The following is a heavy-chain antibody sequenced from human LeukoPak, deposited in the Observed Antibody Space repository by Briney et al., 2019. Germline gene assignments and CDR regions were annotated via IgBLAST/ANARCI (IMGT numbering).Heavy chain of an antibody. V-gene: IGHV3-15*01. J-gene: IGHJ2*01. D-gene: IGHD1-14*01. CDR1: GLIFSDAW. CDR3: CKDPPYTGARYFEF. Sequence: GGSLRLSCVASGLIFSDAWMTWVRQSPGKGLEWVGRIKSKVDGGTTVYAETVKGRFTITRDDSKSTLYLQMNSLKTEDAAVYYCCKDPPYTGARYFEFWGRGTLVTVSS. CDR2: IKSKVDGGTT.